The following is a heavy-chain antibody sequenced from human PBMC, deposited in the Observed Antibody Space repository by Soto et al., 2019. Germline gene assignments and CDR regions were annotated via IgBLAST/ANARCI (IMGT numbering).Heavy chain of an antibody. CDR1: GFTFSTYA. CDR2: ISGSSGGST. D-gene: IGHD3-10*01. J-gene: IGHJ4*02. CDR3: AKVSRFPGGLRSLF. Sequence: EVQLLESGGTLVQPGGSLRLSCAAYGFTFSTYAMNWVRQAPGKGLEWVSYISGSSGGSTYYADSVKGRFTISRDNSKTTLFLQMNSLRVEDTAVYYCAKVSRFPGGLRSLFWGQGSLVTVSS. V-gene: IGHV3-23*01.